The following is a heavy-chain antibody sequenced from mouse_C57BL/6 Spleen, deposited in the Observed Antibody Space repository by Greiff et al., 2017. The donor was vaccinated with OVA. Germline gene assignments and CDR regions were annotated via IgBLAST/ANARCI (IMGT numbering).Heavy chain of an antibody. CDR2: IYPGSGST. CDR1: GYTFTSYW. Sequence: QVHVKQPGAELVKPGASVKMSCKASGYTFTSYWITWVKQRPGQGLEWIGDIYPGSGSTNYNEKFKSKATLTVDTSSSTAYMQLSSLTSEDSAVYYCARVGTTVVPWYFDVWGAGTTVTVSS. D-gene: IGHD1-1*01. V-gene: IGHV1-55*01. CDR3: ARVGTTVVPWYFDV. J-gene: IGHJ1*01.